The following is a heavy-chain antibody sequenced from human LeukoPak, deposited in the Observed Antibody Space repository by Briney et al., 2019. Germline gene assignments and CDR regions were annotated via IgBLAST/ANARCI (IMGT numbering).Heavy chain of an antibody. Sequence: ASVKVSCKASGYTFTGYYMHWVRQAPGQGLEWMGWINPNSGGTNYAQKFQGRVTMTRDTSISTAYMELSRLRSDDTAVYYCAGVEIWSGYSTPGFDYWGQGTLVTVSS. V-gene: IGHV1-2*02. D-gene: IGHD3-3*01. CDR3: AGVEIWSGYSTPGFDY. J-gene: IGHJ4*02. CDR1: GYTFTGYY. CDR2: INPNSGGT.